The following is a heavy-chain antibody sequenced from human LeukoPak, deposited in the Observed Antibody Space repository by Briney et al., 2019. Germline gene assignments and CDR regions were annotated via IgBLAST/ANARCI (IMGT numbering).Heavy chain of an antibody. D-gene: IGHD3-10*01. CDR2: IIPMFGTT. J-gene: IGHJ4*02. Sequence: SVKVSCKASGYTFTSYGISWVRQAPGQGLEWMGEIIPMFGTTDYAQKFQGRVTITADKFTSTAYMQLSSLRSEDTAVYYCSKSHHYDSRIFDYWGQGTLVTVSS. CDR3: SKSHHYDSRIFDY. V-gene: IGHV1-69*06. CDR1: GYTFTSYG.